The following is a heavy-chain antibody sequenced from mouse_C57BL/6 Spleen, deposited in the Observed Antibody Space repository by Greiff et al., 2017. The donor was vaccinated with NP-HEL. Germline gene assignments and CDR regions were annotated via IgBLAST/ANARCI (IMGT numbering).Heavy chain of an antibody. Sequence: EVQLQQSGAELVRPGASVTLSCTASGFNIKDDYMHWVKQRPEQGLEWIGWIDPENGDTEYASKFQGKATITADTSSNTAYLQLSSLTSEDTAVYYCTSTDFDYWGQGTTLTVSS. D-gene: IGHD1-1*01. CDR2: IDPENGDT. V-gene: IGHV14-4*01. CDR3: TSTDFDY. J-gene: IGHJ2*01. CDR1: GFNIKDDY.